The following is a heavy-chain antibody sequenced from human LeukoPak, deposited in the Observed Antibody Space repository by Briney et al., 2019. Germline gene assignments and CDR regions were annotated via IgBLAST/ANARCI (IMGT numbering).Heavy chain of an antibody. CDR1: GFTFSDYY. CDR3: ARRHSGYDSYAFDI. CDR2: ISSSGSTM. Sequence: GGSLRLSCAASGFTFSDYYMSWIRQAPGKGLEWVSYISSSGSTMYYADSVKGRFTISRDNAKNSLYLQMNSLRAEDTAVYYCARRHSGYDSYAFDIWGQGTMVTVSS. D-gene: IGHD5-12*01. J-gene: IGHJ3*02. V-gene: IGHV3-11*01.